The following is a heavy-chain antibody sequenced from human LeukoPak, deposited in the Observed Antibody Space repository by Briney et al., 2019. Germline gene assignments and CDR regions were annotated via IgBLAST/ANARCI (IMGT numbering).Heavy chain of an antibody. Sequence: PSETLSLTCTVSGGSISSSSYYWGWIRQPPGKGLEWIGSSYYSGNTYYNPSLKSRVTISVDTSKNQFSLKLSSVTAADTAVYYCARGGSSWLTSRYFDYWGQGTLVTVSS. J-gene: IGHJ4*02. CDR3: ARGGSSWLTSRYFDY. CDR1: GGSISSSSYY. CDR2: SYYSGNT. D-gene: IGHD6-13*01. V-gene: IGHV4-39*07.